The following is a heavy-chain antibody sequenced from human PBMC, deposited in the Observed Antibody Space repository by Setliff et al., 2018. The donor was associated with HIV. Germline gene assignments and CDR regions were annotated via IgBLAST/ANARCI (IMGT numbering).Heavy chain of an antibody. D-gene: IGHD3-22*01. CDR1: GFTFDDYG. J-gene: IGHJ4*02. V-gene: IGHV3-20*04. CDR3: VSSRGYLVQAD. Sequence: PGGSLRLSCAASGFTFDDYGFNWVRQAPGKGLEWVSGINYNGESTGYADSVKGRFTISRDNAKNSLYLQMNSLRVEDTAVYYCVSSRGYLVQADWGQGTLVTVSS. CDR2: INYNGEST.